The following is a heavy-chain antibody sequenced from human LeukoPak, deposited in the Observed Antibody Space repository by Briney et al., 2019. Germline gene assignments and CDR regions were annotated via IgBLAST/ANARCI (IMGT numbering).Heavy chain of an antibody. V-gene: IGHV1-18*01. D-gene: IGHD3-10*01. CDR2: ISAYNGNT. Sequence: ASVKVSCKASGYTFTSYGISWVRQAPGQGLEWMGWISAYNGNTNYAQKLQGRVTMTTDTSTSTAYMELRSLRSDDTAVYYCARIGSGRPILYYYYYYMDVWGKGTTVTISS. CDR1: GYTFTSYG. J-gene: IGHJ6*03. CDR3: ARIGSGRPILYYYYYYMDV.